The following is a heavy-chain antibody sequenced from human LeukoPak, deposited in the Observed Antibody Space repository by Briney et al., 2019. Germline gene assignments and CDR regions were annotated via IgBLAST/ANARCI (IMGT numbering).Heavy chain of an antibody. Sequence: PSETLSLTCTVFGGSISSYYLSWIRQPPGKGLEWIGYIYYSGSTNYNPSLKSRVTISVDTSKNQFSLKLSSVTAADTAVYYCARPHRAYSSSSPFDYWGQGTLVTVSS. J-gene: IGHJ4*02. CDR2: IYYSGST. CDR1: GGSISSYY. CDR3: ARPHRAYSSSSPFDY. V-gene: IGHV4-59*12. D-gene: IGHD6-6*01.